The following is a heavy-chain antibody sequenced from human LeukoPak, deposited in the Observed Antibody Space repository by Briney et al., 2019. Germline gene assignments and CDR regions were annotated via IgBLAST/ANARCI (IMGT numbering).Heavy chain of an antibody. CDR1: GGTFSSYA. J-gene: IGHJ4*02. CDR2: IIPILGIA. V-gene: IGHV1-69*04. CDR3: AREMATITGYFDY. Sequence: SVTVSCKASGGTFSSYAISWVRQAPGQGLEWMGRIIPILGIANYAQKFQGRVTITADKSTSTAYMELSSLRSEDTAVYYCAREMATITGYFDYWGQGTLVTVSS. D-gene: IGHD5-24*01.